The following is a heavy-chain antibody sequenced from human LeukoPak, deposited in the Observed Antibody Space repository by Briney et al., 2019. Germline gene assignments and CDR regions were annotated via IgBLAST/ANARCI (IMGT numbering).Heavy chain of an antibody. Sequence: PGGSLRLSCAASGLTFSSYAMNWFRQAPGKGLEWVSGISDRGGTTYYADSVEGRFTISRDNSKNTLYLQMNNLRAEDTAVYYCAKVTSGGSCYQSDYWGQGTLVTVSS. J-gene: IGHJ4*02. CDR3: AKVTSGGSCYQSDY. CDR1: GLTFSSYA. V-gene: IGHV3-23*01. D-gene: IGHD2-15*01. CDR2: ISDRGGTT.